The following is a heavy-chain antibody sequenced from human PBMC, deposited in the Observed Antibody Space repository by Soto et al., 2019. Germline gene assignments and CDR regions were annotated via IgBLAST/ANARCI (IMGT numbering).Heavy chain of an antibody. V-gene: IGHV4-39*01. CDR1: GGSISSSSYY. CDR3: ARLNYYGSGSGMDV. J-gene: IGHJ6*02. Sequence: SETLSLTCTVSGGSISSSSYYWGWIRQPPGKGLEWIGSIYYSGSTYYNPSLKSRVTISVDTSKNQFSLKLSSVTAADTAVYYCARLNYYGSGSGMDVWGQGTTVTVSS. D-gene: IGHD3-10*01. CDR2: IYYSGST.